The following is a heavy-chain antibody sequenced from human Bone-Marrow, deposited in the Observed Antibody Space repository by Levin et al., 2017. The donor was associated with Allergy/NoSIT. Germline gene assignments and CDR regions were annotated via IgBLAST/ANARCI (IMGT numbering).Heavy chain of an antibody. D-gene: IGHD3-16*01. V-gene: IGHV1-69*02. CDR2: ITPVLGIT. J-gene: IGHJ5*02. Sequence: SVKVSCKASGGTFNSYTISWVRQAPGQGLEWMGKITPVLGITKYAQDFQGRVTITADKSTSTVYMEMRSLRSEDTAVYFCARGGDWFDPWGQGTLVTVSS. CDR1: GGTFNSYT. CDR3: ARGGDWFDP.